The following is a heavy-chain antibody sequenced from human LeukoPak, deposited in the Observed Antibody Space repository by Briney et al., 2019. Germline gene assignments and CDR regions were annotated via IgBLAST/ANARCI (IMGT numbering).Heavy chain of an antibody. D-gene: IGHD2-15*01. V-gene: IGHV4-4*07. Sequence: SETLSLTCTVSGGSISSYYWSWIRQPAGKGLEWIGRIYTSGSTNYNPSLKSRVTMSVDTSKNQFSLKLSSVTAADTAVYYCARDPCSGGSCYGGWYFDYWGQGTLVTVSS. CDR2: IYTSGST. CDR1: GGSISSYY. CDR3: ARDPCSGGSCYGGWYFDY. J-gene: IGHJ4*02.